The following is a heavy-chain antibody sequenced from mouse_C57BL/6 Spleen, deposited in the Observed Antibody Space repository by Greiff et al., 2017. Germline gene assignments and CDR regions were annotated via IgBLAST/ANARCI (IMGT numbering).Heavy chain of an antibody. CDR2: IDPENGDT. CDR3: TTYSY. J-gene: IGHJ3*01. V-gene: IGHV14-4*01. Sequence: EVMLVESGAELVRPGASVKLSCTASGFNIKDDYMHWVKQRPEQGLEWIGWIDPENGDTEYASKFQGKATITADTSSNTAYLQLSSLTSEDTAVYYCTTYSYGGQGTLVTVSA. CDR1: GFNIKDDY.